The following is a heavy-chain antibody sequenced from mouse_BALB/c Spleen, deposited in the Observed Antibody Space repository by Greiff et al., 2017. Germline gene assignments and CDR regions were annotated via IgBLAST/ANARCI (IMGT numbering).Heavy chain of an antibody. V-gene: IGHV1-47*01. CDR2: FHPYNDDT. CDR1: GYTFTTYP. Sequence: VKLVESGAELVKPGASVKMSCKAFGYTFTTYPLEWMKQNHGKSLEWIGNFHPYNDDTKYNEKFKGKAKLTVEKSSSTAYMQLSSLTSEDSAVYYCETDYRYDSGQAWFAYWGQGTLVTV. D-gene: IGHD2-14*01. CDR3: ETDYRYDSGQAWFAY. J-gene: IGHJ3*01.